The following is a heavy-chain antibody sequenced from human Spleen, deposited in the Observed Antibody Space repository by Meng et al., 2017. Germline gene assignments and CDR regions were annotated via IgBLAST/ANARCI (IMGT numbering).Heavy chain of an antibody. D-gene: IGHD6-19*01. CDR1: GYTFTNFG. J-gene: IGHJ4*02. CDR2: ISTYNGNT. V-gene: IGHV1-18*01. Sequence: QVQLVQSGAEVKKPGASVKVSCKASGYTFTNFGINWIRQAPGQGLEWMAWISTYNGNTNYAQKFQDRVTMTTDRSTTTAYMELTSLTSDDTAVYYCARSSGWCRDDYWGQGTLVTVSS. CDR3: ARSSGWCRDDY.